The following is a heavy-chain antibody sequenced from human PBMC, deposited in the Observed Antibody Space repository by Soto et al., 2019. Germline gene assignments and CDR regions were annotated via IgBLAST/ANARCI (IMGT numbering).Heavy chain of an antibody. CDR3: AKTTYYYDSSGYIV. V-gene: IGHV4-38-2*01. J-gene: IGHJ4*02. D-gene: IGHD3-22*01. CDR1: GYSISSGYY. CDR2: IYHSGST. Sequence: PSETLSLTCADSGYSISSGYYWGWIRQPPGKGLEWSGSIYHSGSTYYNPSLKSRGTLSVDTSKNQFSLKLSPVTAADTAVYYYAKTTYYYDSSGYIVWGQGSLSTVSS.